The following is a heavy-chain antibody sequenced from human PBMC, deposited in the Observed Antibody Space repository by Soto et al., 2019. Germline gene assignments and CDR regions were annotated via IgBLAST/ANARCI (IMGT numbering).Heavy chain of an antibody. V-gene: IGHV3-21*01. CDR1: GFTFDNYA. CDR3: AREPHYYDNSGIIDY. D-gene: IGHD3-22*01. J-gene: IGHJ4*02. Sequence: EVHLVESGGGLVKPGGSLRLSCAASGFTFDNYAMNWVRQAPGKGLEWVSSISSRSDYIYYADSVKGRFSISRDNDKNLLYLQMSSLRVDDTAIYYCAREPHYYDNSGIIDYWGQGTLVTVSS. CDR2: ISSRSDYI.